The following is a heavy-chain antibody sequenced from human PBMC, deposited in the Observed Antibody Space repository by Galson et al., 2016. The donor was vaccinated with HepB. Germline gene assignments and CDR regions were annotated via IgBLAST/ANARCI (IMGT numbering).Heavy chain of an antibody. D-gene: IGHD3-22*01. CDR3: ARLSIYYDSSGYYYGESRAFDY. CDR2: LYIDGRN. J-gene: IGHJ4*02. CDR1: GGSISRSYY. Sequence: SETLSLTCNVSGGSISRSYYWAWVRQSPGKGLEWIGSLYIDGRNYFNPSLKSRVNTSVDTSKNQFSLKLGSVTAADTAVYYCARLSIYYDSSGYYYGESRAFDYWGQGTLVTVSS. V-gene: IGHV4-39*01.